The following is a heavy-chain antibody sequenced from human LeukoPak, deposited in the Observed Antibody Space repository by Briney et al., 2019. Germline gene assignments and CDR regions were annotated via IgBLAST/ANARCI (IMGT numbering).Heavy chain of an antibody. J-gene: IGHJ4*02. D-gene: IGHD2-8*01. Sequence: PSETLSLTCAVSGGSFGGYYWNWIRQSPGKGLEWIGEINHIGSTHYNPSLKSRVTISVDTSQQQFSLRLTSVTAADTAVYYCARQILNWGQGTLVTVSS. V-gene: IGHV4-34*01. CDR1: GGSFGGYY. CDR3: ARQILN. CDR2: INHIGST.